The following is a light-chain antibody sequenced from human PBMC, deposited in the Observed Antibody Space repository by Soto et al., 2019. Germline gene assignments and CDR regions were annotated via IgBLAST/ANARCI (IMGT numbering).Light chain of an antibody. CDR2: GAS. V-gene: IGKV3-20*01. CDR1: QSVDSTY. J-gene: IGKJ1*01. Sequence: DIVLTQSPGTLSLSPGESATLSCRASQSVDSTYIAWYQQKPGQAPRLLIFGASGRATGIPDRFSGSGSGTDFTLNISRLDPEDFVVYYCQHYDSFRTFGQGTKVEI. CDR3: QHYDSFRT.